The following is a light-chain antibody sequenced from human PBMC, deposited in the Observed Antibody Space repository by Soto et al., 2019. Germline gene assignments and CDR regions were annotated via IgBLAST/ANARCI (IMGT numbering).Light chain of an antibody. J-gene: IGLJ1*01. Sequence: QSVLTQPPSVSGSPVQSITISCFGTSGDIGDYNYVSWYQQHPGKVPKVIIYDVSNRPSGVSYRFSGTKSGNTASLTVSGLQAEDEADYYCCSYTRSGTLIFGTGTKVTVL. V-gene: IGLV2-14*01. CDR1: SGDIGDYNY. CDR3: CSYTRSGTLI. CDR2: DVS.